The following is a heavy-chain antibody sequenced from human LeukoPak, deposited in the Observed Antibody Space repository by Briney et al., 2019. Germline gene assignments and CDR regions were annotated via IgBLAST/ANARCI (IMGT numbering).Heavy chain of an antibody. Sequence: GGSLRLSCTASVCSFSGHWMHWVRKAPGKGLVWVSRIYSDGSSYTADSVKGRFTISRDNAKDTLYLQMNSLRVEDTAVYYCARGGGIYGLWDYWGQGTLVTVSS. V-gene: IGHV3-74*03. CDR1: VCSFSGHW. CDR2: IYSDGSSY. D-gene: IGHD1-26*01. CDR3: ARGGGIYGLWDY. J-gene: IGHJ4*02.